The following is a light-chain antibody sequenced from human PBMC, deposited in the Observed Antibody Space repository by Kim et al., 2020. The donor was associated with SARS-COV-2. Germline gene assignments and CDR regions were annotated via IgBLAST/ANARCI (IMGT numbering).Light chain of an antibody. CDR3: CSYAGSYTYV. V-gene: IGLV2-11*03. CDR2: DVS. Sequence: GQSVTMSCTGTSSDVGGYNYVSWYQQHPGKAPKLMIYDVSKRPSGVPDRFSGSKSGNTASLTISGLQAEDEADYYCCSYAGSYTYVFGTGTEVTV. J-gene: IGLJ1*01. CDR1: SSDVGGYNY.